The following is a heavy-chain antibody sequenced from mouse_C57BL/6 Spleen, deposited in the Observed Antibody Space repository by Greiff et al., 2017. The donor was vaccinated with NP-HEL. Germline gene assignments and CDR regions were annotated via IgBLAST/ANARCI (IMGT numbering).Heavy chain of an antibody. J-gene: IGHJ3*01. D-gene: IGHD2-2*01. CDR2: IHPNSGST. CDR1: GYTFTSYW. Sequence: VQLQQPGAELVKPGASVKLSCKASGYTFTSYWMHWVTQRPGQGLEWIGMIHPNSGSTNYNEKFKSKATLTVDKSSSTAYMQLSILTSEDSAVYYCARSTMVTTGFAYWGQGTLVTVSA. V-gene: IGHV1-64*01. CDR3: ARSTMVTTGFAY.